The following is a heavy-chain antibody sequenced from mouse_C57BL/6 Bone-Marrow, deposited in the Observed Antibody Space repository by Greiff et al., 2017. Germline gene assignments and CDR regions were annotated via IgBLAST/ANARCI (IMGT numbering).Heavy chain of an antibody. D-gene: IGHD1-1*02. Sequence: VQLQQPGAELVKPGASVKLSCKASGYTFTSYWMHWVKQRPGQGLEWIGMIHPNSGSTNYNEKFKSKATLTVDKSSSTAYMQLSSLTSVDSAVYYCARDYGRYFDVWGTGTTVTVSS. CDR2: IHPNSGST. CDR3: ARDYGRYFDV. J-gene: IGHJ1*03. CDR1: GYTFTSYW. V-gene: IGHV1-64*01.